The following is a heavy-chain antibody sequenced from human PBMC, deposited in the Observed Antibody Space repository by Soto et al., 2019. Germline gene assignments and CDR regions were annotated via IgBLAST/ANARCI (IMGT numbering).Heavy chain of an antibody. CDR2: ISAHNGNT. V-gene: IGHV1-18*01. Sequence: QVHLVQSGAEVKKPGASVKVSCKGSGYGFTTYGITWVRQAPGQGLEWRAWISAHNGNTNYAHKVQGRVIVNRETSTSTAKMHPRSQRYHDTTGYYCTRERYGDNRGQGALVLISS. D-gene: IGHD1-1*01. CDR1: GYGFTTYG. CDR3: TRERYGDN. J-gene: IGHJ4*02.